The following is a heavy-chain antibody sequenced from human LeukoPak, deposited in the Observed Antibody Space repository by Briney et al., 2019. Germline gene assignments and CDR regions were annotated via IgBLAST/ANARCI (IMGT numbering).Heavy chain of an antibody. CDR3: ARDSLGPVLLWFGELGY. CDR1: GYSISSGYY. V-gene: IGHV4-38-2*02. CDR2: IYHSGST. J-gene: IGHJ4*02. Sequence: SETLSLTCAVSGYSISSGYYWGWIGQPPGKGLEWIGSIYHSGSTYYNPSLKSRVTISVDTSKNQFSLKLSSVTAADTAVYYCARDSLGPVLLWFGELGYWGQGTLVTVSS. D-gene: IGHD3-10*01.